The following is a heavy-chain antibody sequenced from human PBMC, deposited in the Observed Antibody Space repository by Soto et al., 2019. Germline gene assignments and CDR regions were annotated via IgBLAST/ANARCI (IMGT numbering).Heavy chain of an antibody. J-gene: IGHJ6*02. CDR1: GGTINSGGYY. D-gene: IGHD2-2*01. Sequence: PSETLSLTCSGSGGTINSGGYYWTWIRQHPGRGLECIGYIYYSGNTYYNPSLKSRLTISLDTSENQFSMKLNSVTVADTAVYYCARFPSRAHYFAMAVWGQGTAVTVSS. CDR2: IYYSGNT. CDR3: ARFPSRAHYFAMAV. V-gene: IGHV4-31*03.